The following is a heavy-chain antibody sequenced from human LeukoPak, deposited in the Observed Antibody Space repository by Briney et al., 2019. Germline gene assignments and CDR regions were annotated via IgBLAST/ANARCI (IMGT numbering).Heavy chain of an antibody. J-gene: IGHJ1*01. CDR1: GFTFSSYW. D-gene: IGHD6-13*01. Sequence: GGSLRLSCAASGFTFSSYWMSWVRQAPGKGLEWVSNIKQDGSEKYYVDSVKGRFTISRDNAKNSLYLQMNSLRAEDTAVYYSSLEGSSWYRYFQHWGQGTLVTVSS. CDR2: IKQDGSEK. CDR3: SLEGSSWYRYFQH. V-gene: IGHV3-7*05.